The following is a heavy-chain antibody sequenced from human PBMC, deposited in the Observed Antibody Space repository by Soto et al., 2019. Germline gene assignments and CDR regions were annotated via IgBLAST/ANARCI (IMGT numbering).Heavy chain of an antibody. J-gene: IGHJ6*02. CDR3: AREGYYSGSGTYSPPRYYGMDV. CDR1: GYTFSNYG. Sequence: QVQLVQSGAEVRKPGASVKVSCKASGYTFSNYGLSWVRQAPGQGLEWMGWISEYNGNTRYAHKFQGRLIMPTDTATWAPYVELRSLTSDATAVYFCAREGYYSGSGTYSPPRYYGMDVWGQGTTVTVSS. CDR2: ISEYNGNT. D-gene: IGHD3-10*01. V-gene: IGHV1-18*01.